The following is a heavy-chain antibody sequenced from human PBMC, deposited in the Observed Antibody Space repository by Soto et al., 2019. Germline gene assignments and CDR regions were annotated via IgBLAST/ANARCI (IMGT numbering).Heavy chain of an antibody. D-gene: IGHD3-22*01. Sequence: EVQLVDSGGDLVQPGESLRLSCAASGFPFSSYWMSWVRQAPGKGLEWVANIKPDGSEKYYVDSVKGRFTISRDNAKTTLYLQMNSLRAEDSALYFCVRGGYFFNDWGQATLVTVSS. CDR2: IKPDGSEK. CDR1: GFPFSSYW. CDR3: VRGGYFFND. V-gene: IGHV3-7*01. J-gene: IGHJ4*02.